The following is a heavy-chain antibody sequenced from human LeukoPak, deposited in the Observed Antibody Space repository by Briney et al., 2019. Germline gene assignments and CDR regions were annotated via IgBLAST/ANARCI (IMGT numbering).Heavy chain of an antibody. J-gene: IGHJ5*02. D-gene: IGHD3-3*01. CDR3: ARVPLAGFWSDYYRNWFDP. V-gene: IGHV1-46*01. CDR1: GYTFTSYF. CDR2: ISPSGGST. Sequence: ASVKVSCKASGYTFTSYFMHWVRQAPGQGLEWMGIISPSGGSTSYAQKFQGRVTMTRDTSTSTVYMELSSLRSEDTAVYYCARVPLAGFWSDYYRNWFDPWGQGTLVTVSS.